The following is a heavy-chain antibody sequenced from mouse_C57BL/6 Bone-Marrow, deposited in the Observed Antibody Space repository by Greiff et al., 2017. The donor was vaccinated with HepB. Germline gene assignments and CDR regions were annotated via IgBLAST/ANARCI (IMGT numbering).Heavy chain of an antibody. D-gene: IGHD1-1*01. Sequence: EVQVVESGGGLVKPGGSLKLSCAASGFTFSSYAMSWVRQTPEKRLEWVATISDGGSYTYYPDNVKGRFTISRDNAKNNLYLQMSHLKSEDTAMYYCARDRVYGSSSAYWGQGTLVTVSA. CDR3: ARDRVYGSSSAY. CDR2: ISDGGSYT. V-gene: IGHV5-4*01. J-gene: IGHJ3*01. CDR1: GFTFSSYA.